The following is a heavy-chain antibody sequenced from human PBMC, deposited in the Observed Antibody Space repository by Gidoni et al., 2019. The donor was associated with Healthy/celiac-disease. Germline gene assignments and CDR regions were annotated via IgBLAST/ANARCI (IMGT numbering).Heavy chain of an antibody. V-gene: IGHV1-24*01. J-gene: IGHJ4*02. CDR1: GYTLTDLS. D-gene: IGHD6-13*01. CDR3: ATYGPYSSSWYEARFDY. Sequence: QVQLVQSGAEVKKPGASVKVPCKVSGYTLTDLSMHWVRQVPGKGLEWVGGFDPEDGETIYEQNFQGGVTMTEDTSTDTAYMELSSLRSEDTAVYYCATYGPYSSSWYEARFDYWGQGTLVTVSS. CDR2: FDPEDGET.